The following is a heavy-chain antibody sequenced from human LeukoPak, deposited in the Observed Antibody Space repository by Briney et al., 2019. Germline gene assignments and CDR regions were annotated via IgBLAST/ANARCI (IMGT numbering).Heavy chain of an antibody. CDR2: ISGSGSNT. J-gene: IGHJ4*02. Sequence: AGGSLRLSCAASGFTFSNYAMTWVRQAPGKGLEWVSVISGSGSNTDYADSVKGRFTISRDNSKNTLSLQMNSLRAEDTAVYYCARVYSDYWGQGTLVTVSS. D-gene: IGHD2-21*01. CDR3: ARVYSDY. V-gene: IGHV3-23*01. CDR1: GFTFSNYA.